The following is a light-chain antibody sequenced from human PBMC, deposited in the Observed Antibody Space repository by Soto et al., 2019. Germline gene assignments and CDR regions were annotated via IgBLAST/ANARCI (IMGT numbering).Light chain of an antibody. Sequence: QSVLTQPPSVSGAPGQTVTISCTGSSSNIGARYEVHWYQQLPGTAPKLLIYEDIKRPSGVPDRFSGSKSGASASLAITGLLSEEEAEYYCQSYDSSLSAVVFGGGTQLTVL. V-gene: IGLV1-40*01. J-gene: IGLJ2*01. CDR2: EDI. CDR3: QSYDSSLSAVV. CDR1: SSNIGARYE.